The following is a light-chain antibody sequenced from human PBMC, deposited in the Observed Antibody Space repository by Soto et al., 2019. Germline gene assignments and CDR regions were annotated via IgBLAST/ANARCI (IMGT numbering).Light chain of an antibody. Sequence: DIQMTQSPSTLSASIGDSVTITCRASQSINSLVAWYQQHPGKAPKLLIHDASSLENGVPSRFSGRGSGTGFTLTITSLQPDDFATYYCLQYDHYSTFGQGTKLEI. CDR1: QSINSL. J-gene: IGKJ2*01. V-gene: IGKV1-5*01. CDR3: LQYDHYST. CDR2: DAS.